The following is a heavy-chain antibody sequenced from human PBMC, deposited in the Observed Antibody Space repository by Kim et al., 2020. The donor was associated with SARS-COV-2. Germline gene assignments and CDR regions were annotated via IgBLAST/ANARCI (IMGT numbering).Heavy chain of an antibody. D-gene: IGHD6-13*01. V-gene: IGHV1-69*13. Sequence: SVKVSCKASGGTFSTYTFTWVRQAPGQGLEWVGGIIPSLGTTDYEQKFQGRVTITADESTSTAYMELSSLRSEDTAVYYCATSGSAASGGIIDFWGQGTLVTVS. CDR2: IIPSLGTT. CDR1: GGTFSTYT. J-gene: IGHJ4*02. CDR3: ATSGSAASGGIIDF.